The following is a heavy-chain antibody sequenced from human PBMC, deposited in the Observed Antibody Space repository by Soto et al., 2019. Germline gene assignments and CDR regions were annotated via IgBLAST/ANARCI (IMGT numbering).Heavy chain of an antibody. CDR1: GGTFSSYT. Sequence: ASVKVSCKASGGTFSSYTISWVRQAPGQGLEWMGRIIPILGIANYAQKFQGRVTITADKSTSTAYMELSSLRSEDTAVYYCARGNKLELTKGDMEYYYYYYMDVWGKGTTVTVSS. V-gene: IGHV1-69*02. CDR3: ARGNKLELTKGDMEYYYYYYMDV. J-gene: IGHJ6*03. D-gene: IGHD1-7*01. CDR2: IIPILGIA.